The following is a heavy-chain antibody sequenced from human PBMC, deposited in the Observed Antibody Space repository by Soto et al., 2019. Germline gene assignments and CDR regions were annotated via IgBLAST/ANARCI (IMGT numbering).Heavy chain of an antibody. CDR1: GYTFTSYA. CDR3: ARGSRIQLWFDP. Sequence: ASVKVSCKASGYTFTSYAMHWVRQAPGQRLEWMGWINAGNGNTKYSQKFQGRVTITRDTSASTVYMELSSLRSEDTAVYYCARGSRIQLWFDPWGQGTLVTVSS. V-gene: IGHV1-3*01. CDR2: INAGNGNT. J-gene: IGHJ5*02. D-gene: IGHD5-18*01.